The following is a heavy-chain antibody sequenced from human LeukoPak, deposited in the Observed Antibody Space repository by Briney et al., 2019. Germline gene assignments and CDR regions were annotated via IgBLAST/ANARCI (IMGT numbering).Heavy chain of an antibody. Sequence: PGGCLRLSCAVSGVTFSSYAMSWGRQAPGRGVEWVSSIRGSGGGTDYADSVRGRFTISRDNSKNTLSLQMNSLRAEDAAIYYCSRDPNGDYVGAFDFQRWGQGTLVTVSS. J-gene: IGHJ1*01. CDR1: GVTFSSYA. V-gene: IGHV3-23*01. CDR3: SRDPNGDYVGAFDFQR. CDR2: IRGSGGGT. D-gene: IGHD4-17*01.